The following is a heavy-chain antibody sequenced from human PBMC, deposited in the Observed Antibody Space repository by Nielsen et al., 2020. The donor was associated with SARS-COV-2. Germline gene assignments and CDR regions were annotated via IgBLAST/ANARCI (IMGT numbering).Heavy chain of an antibody. CDR3: ARHRGEWEPPGY. CDR1: GGSISSGGYS. J-gene: IGHJ4*02. CDR2: IYHSGST. V-gene: IGHV4-30-2*01. D-gene: IGHD1-26*01. Sequence: SETLSLTCAVSGGSISSGGYSWSWIRQPPGKGLEWIGYIYHSGSTYYNPSLKSRVTISVDTSKNQFSLKLSSVTAADTAVYYCARHRGEWEPPGYWGQGTLVTVSS.